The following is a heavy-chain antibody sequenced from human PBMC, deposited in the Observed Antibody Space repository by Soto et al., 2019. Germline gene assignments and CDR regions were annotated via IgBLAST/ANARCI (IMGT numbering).Heavy chain of an antibody. V-gene: IGHV3-30-3*01. CDR3: ARYLSNYYYYGMDV. CDR1: GFTFSSYA. J-gene: IGHJ6*02. CDR2: ISYDGSNK. Sequence: QVQLVESGGGVVQPGRSLRLSCAASGFTFSSYAMHWVRQAPGKGLEGVAVISYDGSNKYYADSVKGRFTISRDNSKNTLYLQMNSLRAEDTAVYYSARYLSNYYYYGMDVWGQGTTVPVSS.